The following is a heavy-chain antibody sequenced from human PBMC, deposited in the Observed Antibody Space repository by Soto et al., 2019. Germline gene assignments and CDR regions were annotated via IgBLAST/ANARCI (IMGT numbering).Heavy chain of an antibody. CDR2: INSGNGNT. Sequence: QVQLVQSGAEEKKPGASVKVSCKDSGYTFTNYIIHWVRQAPGQRLEWMGWINSGNGNTKYSQKFHVRVTITRDTSASTAYMELSSLTSEDTAVYYCARDVESPLTMIPIGFEPWGQGTLVTVSS. CDR1: GYTFTNYI. D-gene: IGHD3-22*01. CDR3: ARDVESPLTMIPIGFEP. J-gene: IGHJ5*02. V-gene: IGHV1-3*05.